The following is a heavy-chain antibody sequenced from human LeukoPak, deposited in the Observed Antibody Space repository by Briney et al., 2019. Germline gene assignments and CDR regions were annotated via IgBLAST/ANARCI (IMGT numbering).Heavy chain of an antibody. J-gene: IGHJ4*02. CDR2: INPNSGGT. CDR1: GYTFTGYY. V-gene: IGHV1-2*02. CDR3: ARAPGLVTP. D-gene: IGHD4-23*01. Sequence: ASVTVSFTASGYTFTGYYMHWVRQAPGQGLEWMGWINPNSGGTHYAQKFQGRVTMTRDTSISTAYMKLSRLRSDDTAVYYCARAPGLVTPWGQGTLVTVSS.